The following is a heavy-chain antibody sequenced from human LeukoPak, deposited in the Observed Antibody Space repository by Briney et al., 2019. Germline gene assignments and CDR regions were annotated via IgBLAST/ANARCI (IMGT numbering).Heavy chain of an antibody. V-gene: IGHV4-39*01. CDR2: IYYSGKT. CDR1: GGSISRSSYY. Sequence: SETLSLTCTVSGGSISRSSYYWGWIRQPPGKGLEWIGSIYYSGKTYYNPSLKRRATISVDMSKNQFFLKLSSVTTADTAVYYCVKEEMGTFHFEKWGQGTLVTVSS. CDR3: VKEEMGTFHFEK. J-gene: IGHJ4*02. D-gene: IGHD3-9*01.